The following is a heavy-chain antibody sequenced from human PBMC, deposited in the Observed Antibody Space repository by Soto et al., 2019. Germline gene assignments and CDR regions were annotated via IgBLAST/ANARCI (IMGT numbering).Heavy chain of an antibody. V-gene: IGHV3-30*18. J-gene: IGHJ4*02. CDR1: GFTFSSYG. Sequence: GGSLRLPCAASGFTFSSYGMHWVRQAPGKGLEWVAVISYDGSNKYYADSVKGRFTISRDNSKNTLYLQMNSLRAEDTAAYYCAKDPLRYFDWLLYESFFDYWGQGTLVTVSS. CDR2: ISYDGSNK. CDR3: AKDPLRYFDWLLYESFFDY. D-gene: IGHD3-9*01.